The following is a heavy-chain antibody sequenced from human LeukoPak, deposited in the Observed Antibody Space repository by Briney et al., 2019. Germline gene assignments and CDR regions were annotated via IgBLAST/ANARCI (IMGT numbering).Heavy chain of an antibody. Sequence: ASVKVSCKASGYSFTSYDFNWVRQATGQGLEWMGWMNPNSGNTGYAQKFQGIVTFTRNTSISTGYMELSSLRSEDTAIYYCAIPGWGEEWELRTWGQGTLVTVSS. CDR2: MNPNSGNT. J-gene: IGHJ5*02. D-gene: IGHD1-26*01. V-gene: IGHV1-8*03. CDR1: GYSFTSYD. CDR3: AIPGWGEEWELRT.